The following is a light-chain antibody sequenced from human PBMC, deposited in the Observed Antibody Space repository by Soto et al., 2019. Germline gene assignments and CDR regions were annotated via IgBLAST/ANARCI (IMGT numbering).Light chain of an antibody. CDR3: SSYTSISTLV. J-gene: IGLJ1*01. CDR1: DSDIGAYNY. Sequence: QSALTQPASVSGSPGQSITISCTGTDSDIGAYNYVSWYQQHPGKAPKLMIYEVSDRPSGVSNRFSGSKSGNTASLTISGLQAEDEADYYCSSYTSISTLVFGSGTKVTVL. CDR2: EVS. V-gene: IGLV2-14*01.